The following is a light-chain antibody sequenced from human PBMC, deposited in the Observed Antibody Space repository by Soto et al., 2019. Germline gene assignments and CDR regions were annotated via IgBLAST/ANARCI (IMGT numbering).Light chain of an antibody. V-gene: IGKV3-20*01. CDR3: QQYGRSPPYT. CDR1: QSVSSSH. J-gene: IGKJ2*01. CDR2: DAS. Sequence: ENVLRQSPGTLSLSPGDRVTLSCRASQSVSSSHLAWYQQKPGQAPRLLIDDASSRATGIPDRFSGSGSGTDFTLTISRLEPKDFAVYYCQQYGRSPPYTFGQGTKVEIK.